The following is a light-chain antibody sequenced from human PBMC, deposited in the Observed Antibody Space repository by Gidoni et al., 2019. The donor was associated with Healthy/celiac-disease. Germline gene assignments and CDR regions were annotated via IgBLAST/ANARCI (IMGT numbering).Light chain of an antibody. CDR2: GAS. V-gene: IGKV3-15*01. CDR1: QSVSSN. J-gene: IGKJ4*01. CDR3: QQYNNWPPLT. Sequence: EIVMTQSPATLSVSPGERATLSCRASQSVSSNLAWYQQKPGQAPMLLIYGASTRATGIPARFSGSGSGTEFTLTISSLQSEDFAFYYCQQYNNWPPLTFGGGTKVEIK.